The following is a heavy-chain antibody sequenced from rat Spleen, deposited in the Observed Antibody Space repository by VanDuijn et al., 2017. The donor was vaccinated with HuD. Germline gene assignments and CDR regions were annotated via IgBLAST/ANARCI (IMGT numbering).Heavy chain of an antibody. Sequence: EVQLVESGGGLVQPGRSLKLSCAASGITFSNYGMHWIRQAPTKGLEWVASISTGGGEIYYRDSVKGRFTISRDNERNTLYLQMDSLRPEDTATYYCVGINSYHYSGPFDHWGQGVMVTVSS. CDR3: VGINSYHYSGPFDH. V-gene: IGHV5-19*01. D-gene: IGHD1-1*01. CDR1: GITFSNYG. J-gene: IGHJ2*01. CDR2: ISTGGGEI.